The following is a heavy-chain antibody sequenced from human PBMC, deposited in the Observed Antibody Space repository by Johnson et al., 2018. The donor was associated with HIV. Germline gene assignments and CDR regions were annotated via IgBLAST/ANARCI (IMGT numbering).Heavy chain of an antibody. D-gene: IGHD5-24*01. CDR1: GFTFDDYA. CDR3: AKWTRDGYNYVHAFDI. Sequence: VQLVESGGGLVQPGRSLRLSCAASGFTFDDYAMHWVRQAPGKGLDWVANIKQDGSEKYYVDSVKGLFTISRDNSKNTLYLQMNSLRAEDTAVYYCAKWTRDGYNYVHAFDIWGQGTMVTVSS. J-gene: IGHJ3*02. CDR2: IKQDGSEK. V-gene: IGHV3-7*02.